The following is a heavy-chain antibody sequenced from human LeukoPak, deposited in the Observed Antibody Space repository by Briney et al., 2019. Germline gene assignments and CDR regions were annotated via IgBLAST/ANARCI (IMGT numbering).Heavy chain of an antibody. D-gene: IGHD5-12*01. Sequence: SQTLSLTCAVSGGSISSGGYSWSWIRQPPGKGLEWIRYIYYSGSTNYNPSLKSRVTISVDTSKNQFSLKLSSVTAADTAVYYCARAPGGYSGYDSIIHDYWGQGTLVTVSS. CDR3: ARAPGGYSGYDSIIHDY. CDR1: GGSISSGGYS. J-gene: IGHJ4*02. V-gene: IGHV4-30-4*07. CDR2: IYYSGST.